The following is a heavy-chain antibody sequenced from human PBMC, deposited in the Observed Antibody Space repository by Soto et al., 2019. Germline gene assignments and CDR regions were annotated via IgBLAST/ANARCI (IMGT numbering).Heavy chain of an antibody. CDR3: ARLNTMGFDY. V-gene: IGHV3-48*03. J-gene: IGHJ4*02. CDR2: ISSSASTI. D-gene: IGHD1-26*01. CDR1: GFTFSSYE. Sequence: EVLLVESGGGLVQPGGSLRLSCAASGFTFSSYEMNWVRQGPGKGLEWVSYISSSASTIYYADSVKGRFTMSRDNAKDSLYLQMNTLRAEDTAVYYCARLNTMGFDYWGQGTLVTVSS.